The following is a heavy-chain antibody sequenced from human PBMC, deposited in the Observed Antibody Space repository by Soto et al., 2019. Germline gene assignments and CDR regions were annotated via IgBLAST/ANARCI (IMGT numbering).Heavy chain of an antibody. CDR2: IWYDGSNK. Sequence: VGSLRLSCAASGFTFSSYGMHWVRQAPGKGLEWVAVIWYDGSNKYYADSVKGRFTISRDNSKNTLYLQMNSLRAEDTAVYYCARDHRINIAAAAYYYYGMHVCGQGTPATVSS. CDR1: GFTFSSYG. CDR3: ARDHRINIAAAAYYYYGMHV. D-gene: IGHD6-13*01. J-gene: IGHJ6*02. V-gene: IGHV3-33*01.